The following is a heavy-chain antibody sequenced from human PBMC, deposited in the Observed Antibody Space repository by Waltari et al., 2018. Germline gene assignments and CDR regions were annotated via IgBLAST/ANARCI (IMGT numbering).Heavy chain of an antibody. CDR1: AITLTTAT. D-gene: IGHD3-10*01. CDR3: AKDTGGSLDY. CDR2: IKQDGREK. Sequence: EVHLVESGGGLLQQGATRQLPCAAPAITLTTATMAWVRQAPGKGLECVANIKQDGREKNYVESVKGRFTISRDNAKNSLYLQMNSLRVEDTAIYYCAKDTGGSLDYWGQGTLVTVSS. J-gene: IGHJ4*02. V-gene: IGHV3-7*01.